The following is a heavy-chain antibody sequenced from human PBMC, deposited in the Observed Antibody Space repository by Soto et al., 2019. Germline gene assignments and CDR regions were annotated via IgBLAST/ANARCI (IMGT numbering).Heavy chain of an antibody. D-gene: IGHD3-3*01. CDR2: ISSSSSYI. CDR3: ASRVDFTIFGVAVDY. Sequence: GGSLRLSCAASGFTFSSYSMNWVRQAPGKGLEWVSSISSSSSYIYYADSVKGRFTISRDNAKNSLYLQMNSLRAEDTAVYYCASRVDFTIFGVAVDYWGQGTLVTVSS. V-gene: IGHV3-21*01. J-gene: IGHJ4*02. CDR1: GFTFSSYS.